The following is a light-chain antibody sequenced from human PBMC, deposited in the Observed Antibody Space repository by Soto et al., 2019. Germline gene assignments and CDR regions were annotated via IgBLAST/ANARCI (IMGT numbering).Light chain of an antibody. J-gene: IGKJ5*01. CDR3: QQYGSSPPYT. Sequence: EIVMTQSPATLSVSPGERATLSCRASQSVSSNLAWYQQKPGQAPRLLIFGASNRASDIPDRFSGSGSGTDFTLTISRLEPEDFAVYYCQQYGSSPPYTFGQGTRLEIK. CDR1: QSVSSN. CDR2: GAS. V-gene: IGKV3-20*01.